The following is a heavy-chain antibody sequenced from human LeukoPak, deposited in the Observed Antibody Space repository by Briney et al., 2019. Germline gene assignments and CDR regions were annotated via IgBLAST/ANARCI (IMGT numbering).Heavy chain of an antibody. CDR3: AREREDYYDSSGYYYVPFDY. V-gene: IGHV4-59*12. CDR2: IYYSGST. J-gene: IGHJ4*02. CDR1: GGSISNYY. Sequence: SETLSLTCTVSGGSISNYYWSWIRQPPGKGLEWIGYIYYSGSTKYNPSLKSRVTMSVDTSKNQFSLKLSSVTAADTAVYYCAREREDYYDSSGYYYVPFDYWGQGTLVTVSS. D-gene: IGHD3-22*01.